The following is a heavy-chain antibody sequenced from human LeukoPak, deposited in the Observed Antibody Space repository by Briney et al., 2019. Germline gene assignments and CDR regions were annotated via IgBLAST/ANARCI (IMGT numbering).Heavy chain of an antibody. Sequence: PSETLSLTCTVSGGSISSSSYYWGWIRQPPGKGLEWIGSIYYSGSTYYNPSLKSRVTISVDTSKNQFSLKLSSVTAADTAVYYCARGGRYFDWSHLNFDYWGQGTLVTVSS. CDR2: IYYSGST. D-gene: IGHD3-9*01. CDR1: GGSISSSSYY. J-gene: IGHJ4*02. CDR3: ARGGRYFDWSHLNFDY. V-gene: IGHV4-39*07.